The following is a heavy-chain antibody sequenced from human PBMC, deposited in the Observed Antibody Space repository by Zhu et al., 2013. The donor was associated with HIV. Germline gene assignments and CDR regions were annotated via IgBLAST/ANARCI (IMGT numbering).Heavy chain of an antibody. D-gene: IGHD3-10*01. CDR1: GGTFTNYA. CDR3: ARDPGSGAWFDP. V-gene: IGHV1-69*18. Sequence: QVQLVQSGAEVKKPGSSVKVSCKDSGGTFTNYALSWVRQAPGQGLEWMGTIIPLFGATTYARKFQDRVTLIADESTSTAYMELNSLRSDDTAVYYCARDPGSGAWFDPWGQGTQVTVSS. J-gene: IGHJ5*02. CDR2: IIPLFGAT.